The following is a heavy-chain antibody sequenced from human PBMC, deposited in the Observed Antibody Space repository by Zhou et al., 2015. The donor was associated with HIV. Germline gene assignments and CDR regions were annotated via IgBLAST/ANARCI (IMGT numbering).Heavy chain of an antibody. V-gene: IGHV3-64*07. D-gene: IGHD5-24*01. Sequence: QLVESGGSLGPSGGGSLRLSCGASGFSLSSNTLHWVRQAPGKGLEHVSSINSNGDSTYYADSVKGRFTISRDNSKNTLYLQMGSLRPEDMAVYFCASGTDGYTHFFLEPWGQGTLVTVSS. CDR1: GFSLSSNT. CDR3: ASGTDGYTHFFLEP. CDR2: INSNGDST. J-gene: IGHJ5*02.